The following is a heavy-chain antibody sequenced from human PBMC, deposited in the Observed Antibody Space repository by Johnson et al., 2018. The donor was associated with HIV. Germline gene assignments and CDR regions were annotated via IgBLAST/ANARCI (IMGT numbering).Heavy chain of an antibody. V-gene: IGHV3-9*01. J-gene: IGHJ3*02. CDR3: AKDRHDYGDLDAFEI. Sequence: VQLVESGGGLVQPGRSLRLSCAASGFTFDDYAMHWVRQAPGKGLEWVSGISWNSGSIGYADSVKGRFTISRDNAKNSLYLQMNSLRAEDTALYYCAKDRHDYGDLDAFEIWGQGTMVTVSS. D-gene: IGHD4-17*01. CDR1: GFTFDDYA. CDR2: ISWNSGSI.